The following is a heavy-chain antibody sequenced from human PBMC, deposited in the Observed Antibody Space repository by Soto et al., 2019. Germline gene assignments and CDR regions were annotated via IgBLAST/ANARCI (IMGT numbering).Heavy chain of an antibody. CDR2: INHSGST. CDR3: ARGVNCGGDCYSGWFDP. V-gene: IGHV4-34*01. J-gene: IGHJ5*02. D-gene: IGHD2-21*01. CDR1: GGSFSGYY. Sequence: SETLSFTCAVYGGSFSGYYWSWIRQPPGKGLEWIGEINHSGSTNYNPSLKSRVTISVDTSKNQFSLKLSSVTAADTAVYYCARGVNCGGDCYSGWFDPWGQGTLVTVSS.